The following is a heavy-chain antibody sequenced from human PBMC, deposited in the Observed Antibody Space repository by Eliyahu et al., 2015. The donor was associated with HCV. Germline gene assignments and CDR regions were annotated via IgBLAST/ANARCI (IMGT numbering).Heavy chain of an antibody. CDR3: ARGSIGYQNYYDSSGYYYFDY. J-gene: IGHJ4*02. CDR1: GXSFSGXX. V-gene: IGHV4-34*01. Sequence: QVQLQQWGAGLLKPSETLSLTCAVXGXSFSGXXWXWIRQPPGKGLEWIGEINXSGSTNYNPSXKSRVTISVDTSKSQFSLKLSXVTAAXTAVYYCARGSIGYQNYYDSSGYYYFDYWGQGTLVTVSS. CDR2: INXSGST. D-gene: IGHD3-22*01.